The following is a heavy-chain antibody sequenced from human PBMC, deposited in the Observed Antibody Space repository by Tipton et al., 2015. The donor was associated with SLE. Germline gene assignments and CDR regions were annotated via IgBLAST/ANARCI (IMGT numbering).Heavy chain of an antibody. D-gene: IGHD3-3*01. V-gene: IGHV4-61*02. J-gene: IGHJ4*02. CDR2: IYTSGST. CDR3: AKEGGEEDFWAPGYFDY. Sequence: TLSLTCTVSGASISSGSYYWNWIRQPAGKGLEWIGRIYTSGSTKYNPSLQSRVTISVDTSKNQFSLKLSSVTAADTAMYYCAKEGGEEDFWAPGYFDYWGQGTLVTVSS. CDR1: GASISSGSYY.